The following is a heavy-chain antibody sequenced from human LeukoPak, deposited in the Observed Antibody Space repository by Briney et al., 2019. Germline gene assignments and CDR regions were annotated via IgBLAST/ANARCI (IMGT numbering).Heavy chain of an antibody. Sequence: SETQSLTCAVSGGSISSGGYSWSWIRQPPGKGLEWIGYIYHSGSTYYNPSLKSRVTISVDRSKNQFSLKLSSVTAADTAVYYCARGHSKGYYFDYWGQGTLVTVSS. J-gene: IGHJ4*02. CDR1: GGSISSGGYS. CDR2: IYHSGST. V-gene: IGHV4-30-2*01. CDR3: ARGHSKGYYFDY.